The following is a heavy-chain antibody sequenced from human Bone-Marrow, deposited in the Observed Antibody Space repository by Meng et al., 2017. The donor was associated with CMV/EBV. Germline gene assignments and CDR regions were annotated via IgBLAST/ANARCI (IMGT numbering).Heavy chain of an antibody. Sequence: GGSLKISCAASGFTFDDYAMHWVRQAPGKGLEWVSGISWNSGSIGYADSVKGRFTISRDNAKNSLYLQMNSLRAEDMALYYCAKDIGSGSYNYYYGMEVWGPGHTV. CDR2: ISWNSGSI. CDR1: GFTFDDYA. CDR3: AKDIGSGSYNYYYGMEV. V-gene: IGHV3-9*03. J-gene: IGHJ6*02. D-gene: IGHD3-10*01.